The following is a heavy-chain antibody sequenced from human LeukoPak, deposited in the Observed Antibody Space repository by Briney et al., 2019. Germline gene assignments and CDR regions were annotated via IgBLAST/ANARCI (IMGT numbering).Heavy chain of an antibody. V-gene: IGHV4-59*01. Sequence: SETLSLTCTVSGGSISNKYWSWIRQPPGKGLEWIGYIYYSGSTNYNPSLKSRVIVSVDTSKNQFSLQLTSVTAADTALYYCARQIQGRFFDAVLEIDLYYYYMDVWGKGTTVTVSS. CDR1: GGSISNKY. CDR2: IYYSGST. D-gene: IGHD3-16*01. J-gene: IGHJ6*03. CDR3: ARQIQGRFFDAVLEIDLYYYYMDV.